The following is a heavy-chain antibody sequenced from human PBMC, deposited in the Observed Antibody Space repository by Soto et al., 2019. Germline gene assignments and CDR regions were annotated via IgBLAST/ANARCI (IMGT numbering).Heavy chain of an antibody. Sequence: QVQLVESGGGVVQPGRSLRLSCAASGFAFSTYGMHWVRQAPGKGLEWVAVTTSDGARINYADSVKGRFTISRDNSRTTLYLQMNSLRIDDPAVYYCARKNPGRAWEIPDYWGQGTLVNVSS. CDR2: TTSDGARI. V-gene: IGHV3-30*03. CDR3: ARKNPGRAWEIPDY. D-gene: IGHD1-26*01. CDR1: GFAFSTYG. J-gene: IGHJ4*02.